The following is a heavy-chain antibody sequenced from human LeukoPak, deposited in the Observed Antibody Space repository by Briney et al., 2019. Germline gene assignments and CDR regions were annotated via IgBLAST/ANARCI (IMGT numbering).Heavy chain of an antibody. CDR3: ARSTSLVTPADY. J-gene: IGHJ4*02. V-gene: IGHV4-31*03. Sequence: SETLSLTCTVSGGSISSGGYYWSWIRQHPGKGLEWIGYIYYSGSTYYNPSLKSRVTISVDTSKNQFSLKLSSVTAADTAVYYCARSTSLVTPADYWGQGTLVTVSS. CDR2: IYYSGST. CDR1: GGSISSGGYY. D-gene: IGHD4-23*01.